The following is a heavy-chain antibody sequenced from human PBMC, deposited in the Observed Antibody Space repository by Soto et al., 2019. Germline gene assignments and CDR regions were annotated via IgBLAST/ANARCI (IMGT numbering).Heavy chain of an antibody. V-gene: IGHV3-23*01. CDR2: ISGGSGDST. CDR1: GFTFSNYA. D-gene: IGHD2-2*01. CDR3: AKNQPSWATRAAFDY. J-gene: IGHJ4*02. Sequence: GESLRLSCAASGFTFSNYAMNWVRQAPGKGLEWVSGISGGSGDSTFYADSVKGRFTISRDNSKNTLHLQMNSLRTGDTAVYYCAKNQPSWATRAAFDYWGQGTLVTVSS.